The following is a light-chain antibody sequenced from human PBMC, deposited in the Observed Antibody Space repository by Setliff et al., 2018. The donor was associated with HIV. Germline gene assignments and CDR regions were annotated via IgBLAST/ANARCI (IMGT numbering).Light chain of an antibody. CDR1: QSVSSNS. Sequence: EIVLTQSPGTLSLSAGERATLSCRASQSVSSNSLAWYQQKPGQPPRLLIYGASSRASGIPDRFSGSGSGTDFTLTISRLGPEDFAVYYCQQYETSPRAFGQGTKVDIK. V-gene: IGKV3-20*01. CDR2: GAS. CDR3: QQYETSPRA. J-gene: IGKJ1*01.